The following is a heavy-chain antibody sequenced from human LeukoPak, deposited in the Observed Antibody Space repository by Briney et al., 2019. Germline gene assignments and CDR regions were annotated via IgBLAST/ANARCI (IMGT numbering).Heavy chain of an antibody. CDR2: INPFNGDT. CDR3: TREDCNAGTCYFSVD. J-gene: IGHJ4*02. CDR1: GYIFTTHG. V-gene: IGHV1-18*01. D-gene: IGHD2-15*01. Sequence: ASVKVPCKASGYIFTTHGISWLRRAPGQGLEWMGWINPFNGDTKYPQKFQGRVTMTTDTSTSTAYMEIRSLRFDDTAVYYCTREDCNAGTCYFSVDWGQGTLVTVSS.